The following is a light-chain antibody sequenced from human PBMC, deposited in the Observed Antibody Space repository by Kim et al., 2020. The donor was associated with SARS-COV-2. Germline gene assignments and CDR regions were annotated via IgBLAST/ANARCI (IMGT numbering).Light chain of an antibody. CDR1: QSVSSSY. CDR3: QQYGSSRT. Sequence: SWSPGERATPSCRASQSVSSSYLAWYQQKPGQAPRLLIYGASSRATGIPDRFSGSGSGTDFTLTISRLEPEDFAVYYCQQYGSSRTFGQGTKLEIK. CDR2: GAS. V-gene: IGKV3-20*01. J-gene: IGKJ2*01.